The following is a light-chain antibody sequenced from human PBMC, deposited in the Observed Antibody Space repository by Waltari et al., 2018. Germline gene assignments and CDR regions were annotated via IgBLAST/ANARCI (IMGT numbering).Light chain of an antibody. V-gene: IGKV1-17*01. J-gene: IGKJ1*01. CDR1: QGISNS. CDR2: YAN. Sequence: DIQMSQSPSSLSASVGDRVTITCRASQGISNSLHWYQQKPGKAPKLLISYANILTSGVPSRFSGSGSGTEFTLTISSLQPEDFATYFCQQGSGYPRTFGLGTKVEI. CDR3: QQGSGYPRT.